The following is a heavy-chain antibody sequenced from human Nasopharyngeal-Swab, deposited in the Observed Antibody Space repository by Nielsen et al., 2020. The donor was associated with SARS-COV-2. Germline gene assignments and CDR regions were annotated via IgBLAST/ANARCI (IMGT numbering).Heavy chain of an antibody. V-gene: IGHV4-31*03. CDR1: GGSISSGGYY. CDR3: ARFNIAARFIYYYYGMDV. J-gene: IGHJ6*02. Sequence: SETLSLTCTVSGGSISSGGYYWSWIRQHPGKGLEWIGYIYYSGSTYYTPSLKSRVTISVDTSKNQFSLKLSSVTAADTAVYYCARFNIAARFIYYYYGMDVWGQGTTVTVSS. CDR2: IYYSGST. D-gene: IGHD6-6*01.